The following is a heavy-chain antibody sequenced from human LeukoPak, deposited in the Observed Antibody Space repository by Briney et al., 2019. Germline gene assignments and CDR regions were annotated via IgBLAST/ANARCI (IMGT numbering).Heavy chain of an antibody. J-gene: IGHJ4*02. CDR2: ISPNSGDT. V-gene: IGHV1-2*02. CDR1: GYTFTGYY. Sequence: ASVKLSCKASGYTFTGYYMHWVRQAPGQGLEWMGWISPNSGDTKYAQKFQGRVTMTRDTSISTAYMELSRLTSDDTAVYYCATQRGSYLWGTDFDYWGQGTLVTVSS. CDR3: ATQRGSYLWGTDFDY. D-gene: IGHD3-16*01.